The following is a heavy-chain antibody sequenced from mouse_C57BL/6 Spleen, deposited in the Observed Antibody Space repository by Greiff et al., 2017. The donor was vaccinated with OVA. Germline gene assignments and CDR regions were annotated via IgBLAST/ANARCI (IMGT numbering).Heavy chain of an antibody. D-gene: IGHD2-5*01. V-gene: IGHV1-63*01. Sequence: VQLQQSGAELVRPGTSVKMSCKASGYTFTNYWIGWAKQRPGHGLEWIGDIYPGGGYTNYNEKFKGKATLTADQSSSTAYMQFSSLTSEDPAIYYCARSYSNSVLYYFDYWGQGTTLTVSS. CDR2: IYPGGGYT. CDR3: ARSYSNSVLYYFDY. J-gene: IGHJ2*01. CDR1: GYTFTNYW.